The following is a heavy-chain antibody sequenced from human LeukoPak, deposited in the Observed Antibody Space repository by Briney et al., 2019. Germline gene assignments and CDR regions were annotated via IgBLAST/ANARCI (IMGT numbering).Heavy chain of an antibody. CDR1: GGSISSYY. CDR2: IYSSEST. J-gene: IGHJ5*02. D-gene: IGHD3-10*01. CDR3: ARALLWFGELVNWFDP. Sequence: SETLSLTCTVSGGSISSYYWSWIRQPPGKGLEWIGYIYSSESTNYNPSLKSRVTISVDTSKNQFSLKLRSVTAADTAVYYCARALLWFGELVNWFDPWGQGTLVTVSS. V-gene: IGHV4-59*01.